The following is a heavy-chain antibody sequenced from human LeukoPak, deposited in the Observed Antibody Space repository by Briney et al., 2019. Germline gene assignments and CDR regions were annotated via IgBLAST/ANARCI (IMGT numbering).Heavy chain of an antibody. CDR3: AKPPRGATFDY. Sequence: PGGSLRLSCAASGFTFSGYVMTWVRQAPGKGLECVSSITFSSSHIYYADSVKGRFTISRDNSKNTLYLQMNSLRAEDTAVYYCAKPPRGATFDYWGQGTLVTVSS. J-gene: IGHJ4*02. D-gene: IGHD1-26*01. V-gene: IGHV3-21*04. CDR2: ITFSSSHI. CDR1: GFTFSGYV.